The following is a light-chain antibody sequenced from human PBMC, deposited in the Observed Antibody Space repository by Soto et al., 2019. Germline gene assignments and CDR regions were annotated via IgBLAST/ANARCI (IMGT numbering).Light chain of an antibody. CDR3: QPYGTSEII. Sequence: DIVLTQYPANLPLAPLEIDNISGRDSQSLANSFIAWYQQKPGQDNRIIIYDKYSRASGIKDRFSGSGSGTDFTLTIRRMETEDFAVFYCQPYGTSEIIFGNGKRLELK. CDR2: DKY. V-gene: IGKV3-20*01. CDR1: QSLANSF. J-gene: IGKJ5*01.